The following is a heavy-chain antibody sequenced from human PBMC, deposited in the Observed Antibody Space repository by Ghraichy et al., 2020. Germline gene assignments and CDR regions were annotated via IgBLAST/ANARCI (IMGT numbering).Heavy chain of an antibody. CDR3: AILKGGMANFDY. CDR1: GGSFSGYY. J-gene: IGHJ4*02. Sequence: YAVYGGSFSGYYWSWIRQPPGKGLEWIGEINHSGSTNYNPSLKSRVTISVDTSKNQFSLKLSSVTAADTAVYYCAILKGGMANFDYWGQGTLVTVSS. CDR2: INHSGST. V-gene: IGHV4-34*01. D-gene: IGHD5-24*01.